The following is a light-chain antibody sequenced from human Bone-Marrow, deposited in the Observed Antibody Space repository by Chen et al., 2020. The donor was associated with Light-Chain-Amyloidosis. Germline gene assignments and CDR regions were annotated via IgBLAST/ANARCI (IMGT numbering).Light chain of an antibody. Sequence: SYELTQPPSVSVSPAQTARITCSGDVLQTKYADWYQQKPGQAPVRVIHRDTERPSGISERFCCSSSGTNATLTISGVQEEDEADYHCPSADSSGTYEVIFGGGTKLTVL. V-gene: IGLV3-25*03. CDR1: VLQTKY. J-gene: IGLJ2*01. CDR2: RDT. CDR3: PSADSSGTYEVI.